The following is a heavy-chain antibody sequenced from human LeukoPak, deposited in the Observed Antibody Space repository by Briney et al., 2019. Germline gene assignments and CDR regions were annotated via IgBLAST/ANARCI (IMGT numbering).Heavy chain of an antibody. D-gene: IGHD1-26*01. CDR1: RFSFSGFG. CDR2: ISGSGGST. Sequence: GGSLSRSGAGSRFSFSGFGMVRLGQAPGKGLEWVSAISGSGGSTYYADSVKGRFTISRDNSKNTLYLQMNSLRAEDTVVDYWAKDDSRGIVVLVLNYWGQGTMVTVSS. CDR3: AKDDSRGIVVLVLNY. V-gene: IGHV3-23*01. J-gene: IGHJ4*02.